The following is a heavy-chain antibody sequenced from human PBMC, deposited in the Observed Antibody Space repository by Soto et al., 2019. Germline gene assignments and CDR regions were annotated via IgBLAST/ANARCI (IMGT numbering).Heavy chain of an antibody. J-gene: IGHJ6*02. CDR3: AREGAASYSYYYGTDV. CDR1: GGSISSGDSY. Sequence: SETLSLTCTVSGGSISSGDSYWSWIRQSPGKGLEWIGYIYYRGNPYYNPSLKSRVTISVDTSKNQFSLTLNSVTAADTAVYYCAREGAASYSYYYGTDVWGQGTTVTVSS. V-gene: IGHV4-30-4*01. D-gene: IGHD3-16*01. CDR2: IYYRGNP.